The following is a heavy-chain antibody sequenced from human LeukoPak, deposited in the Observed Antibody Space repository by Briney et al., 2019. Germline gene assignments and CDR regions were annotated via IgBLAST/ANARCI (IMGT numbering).Heavy chain of an antibody. J-gene: IGHJ4*02. CDR2: ISSNGGRT. V-gene: IGHV3-23*01. CDR1: GFTFSNFA. D-gene: IGHD1-14*01. Sequence: GGSLRLSCATSGFTFSNFAMNWVRQAPGKGLEWVSVISSNGGRTYYANSVKGRFTVSRDNSKNTLYLQMNSLRVEDTAVYYCARGPESDFDYWGQGTLVTVSS. CDR3: ARGPESDFDY.